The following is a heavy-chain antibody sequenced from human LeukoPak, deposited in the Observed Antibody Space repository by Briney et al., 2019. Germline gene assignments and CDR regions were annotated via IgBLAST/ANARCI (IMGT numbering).Heavy chain of an antibody. CDR1: GFTFSSYG. CDR3: AKDDNLSRYSYGYGELENDFDY. V-gene: IGHV3-30*18. D-gene: IGHD5-18*01. CDR2: ISYDGSNK. Sequence: PGRSLRLSCAASGFTFSSYGMHWVRQAPGKGLEWVAVISYDGSNKYYADSVKGRFTISRDNSKNTLYLQMNSLRAEDTAVYYCAKDDNLSRYSYGYGELENDFDYWGQGTLVTVPT. J-gene: IGHJ4*02.